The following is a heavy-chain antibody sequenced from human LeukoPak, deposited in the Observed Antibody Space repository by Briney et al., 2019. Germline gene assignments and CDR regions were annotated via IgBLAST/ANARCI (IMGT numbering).Heavy chain of an antibody. D-gene: IGHD3-3*01. CDR1: SDSISSSSYY. J-gene: IGHJ6*03. V-gene: IGHV4-39*07. CDR3: ARVGYYDFWSGYSYYYYYMDV. CDR2: IYYSGST. Sequence: PSETLSLTCTVSSDSISSSSYYWGWIRQPPGKGLEWIGSIYYSGSTYYNPSLKSRVTISVDTSKNQFSLKLSSVTAADTAVYYCARVGYYDFWSGYSYYYYYMDVWGKGTTVTVSS.